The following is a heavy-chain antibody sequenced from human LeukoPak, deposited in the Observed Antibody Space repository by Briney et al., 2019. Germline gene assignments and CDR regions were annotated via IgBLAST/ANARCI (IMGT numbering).Heavy chain of an antibody. CDR3: AKLSGSYTGPFDY. D-gene: IGHD1-26*01. J-gene: IGHJ4*02. Sequence: GRSLRLSCAASGFTFSSYGMHWVRQAPGKGLEWVAVISYDGSNKYYADSVKGRFTISRGNSKNTLYLQMNSLRAEDTAVYYCAKLSGSYTGPFDYWGQGTLVTVSS. V-gene: IGHV3-30*18. CDR2: ISYDGSNK. CDR1: GFTFSSYG.